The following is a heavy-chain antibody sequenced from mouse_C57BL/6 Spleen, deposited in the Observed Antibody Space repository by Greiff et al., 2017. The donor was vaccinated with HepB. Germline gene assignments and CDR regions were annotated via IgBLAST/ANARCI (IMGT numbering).Heavy chain of an antibody. D-gene: IGHD2-12*01. J-gene: IGHJ2*01. Sequence: QVQLQQSGAELVRPGASVTLSCKASGYTFTDYEMHWVKQTPVHGLEWIGAIDPETGGTAYNQKFKGKAILTADKSSSTAYMELRSLTSEDSAVYYCTRPAAYYSGYWGQGTTLTVSS. CDR1: GYTFTDYE. CDR2: IDPETGGT. CDR3: TRPAAYYSGY. V-gene: IGHV1-15*01.